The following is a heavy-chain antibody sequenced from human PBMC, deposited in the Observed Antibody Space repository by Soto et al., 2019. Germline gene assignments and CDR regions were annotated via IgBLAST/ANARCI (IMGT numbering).Heavy chain of an antibody. Sequence: EVQLLESGGGLVQPGGSLRLSCAASGFTFSSYAMSWVRQAPGKGLEWISAISGSGANTYYADSVKGRFTIFRDNSKNTLYVQMNRMRAEDTAVYYCANRALGGSDYWGQGTLVTVSS. CDR3: ANRALGGSDY. J-gene: IGHJ4*02. CDR1: GFTFSSYA. CDR2: ISGSGANT. D-gene: IGHD2-15*01. V-gene: IGHV3-23*01.